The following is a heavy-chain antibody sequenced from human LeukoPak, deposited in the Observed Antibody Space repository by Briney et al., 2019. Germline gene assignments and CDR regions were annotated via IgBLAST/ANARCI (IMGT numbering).Heavy chain of an antibody. CDR2: IKSSSDGGTR. J-gene: IGHJ4*02. V-gene: IGHV3-15*01. CDR1: GLTFSEAW. Sequence: PGGSLRLSCVVSGLTFSEAWMTWVRQAPGKGLEWVGRIKSSSDGGTREYAAPVRGRFIISRDDSKNILYLQMNSLRAEDTAVYYCAKDPSSFDEYYFDYWGQGTLVTVSS. D-gene: IGHD6-6*01. CDR3: AKDPSSFDEYYFDY.